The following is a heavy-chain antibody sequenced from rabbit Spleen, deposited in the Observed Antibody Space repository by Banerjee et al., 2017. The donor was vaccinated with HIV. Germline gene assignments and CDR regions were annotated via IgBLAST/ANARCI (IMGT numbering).Heavy chain of an antibody. CDR1: GVSFSSIYW. V-gene: IGHV1S45*01. D-gene: IGHD8-1*01. J-gene: IGHJ4*01. Sequence: QQRLVESGGGLVKPGASLTLTCTASGVSFSSIYWICWVRQAPGRGLEWIACIDTGDGATYYANWAKGRFTISKTSSTTVTLQMTSLTAADTATYFCARDAGRGDYIDGVFNLWGQGTLVTVS. CDR2: IDTGDGAT. CDR3: ARDAGRGDYIDGVFNL.